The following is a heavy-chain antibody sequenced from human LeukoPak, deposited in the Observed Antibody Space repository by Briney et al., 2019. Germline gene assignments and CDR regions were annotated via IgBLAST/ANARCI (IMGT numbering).Heavy chain of an antibody. V-gene: IGHV3-NL1*01. CDR3: AKGSLWSFDY. D-gene: IGHD3-10*01. Sequence: PGGSLRLSCAASGFTFSSYGMHWVRQAPGKGLEWVSGISTGGGSTNYADSVKGRFTISRDNSKNPLFLQMNSLRAEDTALYYCAKGSLWSFDYWGQGTLVTVSS. CDR1: GFTFSSYG. CDR2: ISTGGGST. J-gene: IGHJ4*02.